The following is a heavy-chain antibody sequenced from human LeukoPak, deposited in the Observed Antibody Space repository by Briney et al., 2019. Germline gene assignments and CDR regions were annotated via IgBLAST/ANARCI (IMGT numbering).Heavy chain of an antibody. CDR3: ARVITDAAGPFDY. D-gene: IGHD6-19*01. CDR2: INPNSGGT. V-gene: IGHV1-2*02. CDR1: GYTFTNYD. J-gene: IGHJ4*02. Sequence: ASVKVSCKASGYTFTNYDINWVRQAPGQGLEWMGWINPNSGGTNYAQKFQGRVTMTRDTSISTAYMELSRLRSDDTAVYYCARVITDAAGPFDYWGQGTLVTVSS.